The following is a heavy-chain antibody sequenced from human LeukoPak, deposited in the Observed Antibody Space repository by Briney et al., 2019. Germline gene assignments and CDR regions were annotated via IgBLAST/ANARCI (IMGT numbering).Heavy chain of an antibody. CDR2: IKEDGSEK. Sequence: GGSLRLSCAASGFTFSTHWMIWFRQTPGKGLEWLGNIKEDGSEKYYPDSVRGRFTISRDNAKNSLYLQMNSLRAEDTAVYYCARVRRWELLLHYYYMDVWGKGTPVTISS. J-gene: IGHJ6*03. V-gene: IGHV3-7*01. D-gene: IGHD1-26*01. CDR3: ARVRRWELLLHYYYMDV. CDR1: GFTFSTHW.